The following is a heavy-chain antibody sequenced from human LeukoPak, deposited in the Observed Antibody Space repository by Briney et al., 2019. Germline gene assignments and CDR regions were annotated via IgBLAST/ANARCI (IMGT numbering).Heavy chain of an antibody. CDR3: ARGRYRPILLTGYYGNWFDP. CDR2: MNPNSGNT. J-gene: IGHJ5*02. D-gene: IGHD3-9*01. CDR1: GYTFTSYD. Sequence: ASVKVSCKASGYTFTSYDINWVRQATGQGLEWMGWMNPNSGNTGYAQKFQGRVTMTRNTSISTAYMELSSLRSEDTAVYYCARGRYRPILLTGYYGNWFDPWGRGTLVTVSS. V-gene: IGHV1-8*01.